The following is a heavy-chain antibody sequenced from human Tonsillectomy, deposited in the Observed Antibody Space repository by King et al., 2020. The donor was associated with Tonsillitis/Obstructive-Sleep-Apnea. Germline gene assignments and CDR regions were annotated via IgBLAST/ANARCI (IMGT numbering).Heavy chain of an antibody. CDR3: ARGGTVDWGDY. CDR2: IWYDGSNK. V-gene: IGHV3-33*01. D-gene: IGHD3/OR15-3a*01. Sequence: VQLVESGGGVVQPGRSLRLSCAASGFTFSSYGMHWVRQAPGKGLEWVAVIWYDGSNKYYADSVKGRFTISRDNSKNTLYLQMNSLRAGDTAVYYCARGGTVDWGDYWGQGTLVTVSS. CDR1: GFTFSSYG. J-gene: IGHJ4*02.